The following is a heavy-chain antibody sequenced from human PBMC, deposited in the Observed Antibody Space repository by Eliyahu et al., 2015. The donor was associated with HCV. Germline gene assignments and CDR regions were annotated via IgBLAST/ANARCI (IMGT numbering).Heavy chain of an antibody. V-gene: IGHV3-9*01. J-gene: IGHJ6*02. CDR2: ISWNSGSI. D-gene: IGHD3-3*01. CDR3: AKGTPPPAYYDFWSGYYLGDYYYGMDV. Sequence: EVQLVESGGGLVQPGRSLRLSCAASGFTFDDYAMHWVRQAPGRGLGXVSGISWNSGSIGYADSVKGRFTISRDNAKNSLYLQMNSLRAEDTALYYCAKGTPPPAYYDFWSGYYLGDYYYGMDVWGQGTTVTVSS. CDR1: GFTFDDYA.